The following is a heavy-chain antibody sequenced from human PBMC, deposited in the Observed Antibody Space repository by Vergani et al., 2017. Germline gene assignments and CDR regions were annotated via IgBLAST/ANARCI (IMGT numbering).Heavy chain of an antibody. V-gene: IGHV4-39*07. D-gene: IGHD6-19*01. CDR2: INHSGST. J-gene: IGHJ4*02. CDR3: ARGGLAVAGTGGRFDY. CDR1: GGSISSSSYY. Sequence: QLQLQESGPGLVKPSETLSLTCTVSGGSISSSSYYWGWIRQPPGKGLEWIGEINHSGSTNYNPSLKSRVTISVDTSKNQFSLKLSSVTAADTAVYYCARGGLAVAGTGGRFDYWGQGTLVTVSS.